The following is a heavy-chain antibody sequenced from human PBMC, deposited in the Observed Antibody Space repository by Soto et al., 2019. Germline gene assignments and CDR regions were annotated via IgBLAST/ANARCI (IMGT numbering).Heavy chain of an antibody. J-gene: IGHJ6*02. CDR1: GFTFSSYA. Sequence: GGSLRLSCAASGFTFSSYAMSWVRQAPGKGLEWVSAISGSGGSTYYADSVTGRFTISRDNSKITLYLQMNSLRAEDMAVYYCTLPPQLALNYYYGMDVWGQGTTVTVSS. V-gene: IGHV3-23*01. D-gene: IGHD6-13*01. CDR3: TLPPQLALNYYYGMDV. CDR2: ISGSGGST.